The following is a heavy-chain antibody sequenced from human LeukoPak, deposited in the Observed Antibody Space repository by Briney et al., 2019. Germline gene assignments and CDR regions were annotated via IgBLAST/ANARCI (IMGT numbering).Heavy chain of an antibody. V-gene: IGHV4-59*06. CDR2: TYYSGST. CDR1: GGSISSYY. D-gene: IGHD6-13*01. Sequence: SETLSLTCTVSGGSISSYYWSWIRQPPGKGLEWIGYTYYSGSTYYNPSLKSRVTISVDTSKNQFSLKLSSVTAADTAVYYCARNSSPNYYFDYRGQGTLVTVSS. J-gene: IGHJ4*02. CDR3: ARNSSPNYYFDY.